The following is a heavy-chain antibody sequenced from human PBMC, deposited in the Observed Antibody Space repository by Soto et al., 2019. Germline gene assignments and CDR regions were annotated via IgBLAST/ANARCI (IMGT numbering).Heavy chain of an antibody. Sequence: QVQLVQSGAEVKKPGASVKVSCKVSGHTLTELSMHWVRLAPGKGLEWMGGFDPEDGETKSAQKFQGRVTMTEDTSTDSTYLELSSLRSEDTAVYYCAAGGTRWLHSPFDYWGQGTLVTISS. CDR3: AAGGTRWLHSPFDY. CDR1: GHTLTELS. V-gene: IGHV1-24*01. CDR2: FDPEDGET. D-gene: IGHD1-1*01. J-gene: IGHJ4*02.